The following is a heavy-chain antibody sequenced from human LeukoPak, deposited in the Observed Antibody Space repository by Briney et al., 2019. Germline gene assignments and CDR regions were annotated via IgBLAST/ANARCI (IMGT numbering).Heavy chain of an antibody. CDR3: ARPRVVTARNDGFDI. Sequence: GGSLRLSCAASGFTFSSYAMSWVRQAPGKGLAWVSTISGGSGSTYCADSVKGRFTISRDNSKSTLFLQMNSLRAEDTAVYFCARPRVVTARNDGFDIWGQGTMVTVSS. CDR2: ISGGSGST. D-gene: IGHD2-21*02. CDR1: GFTFSSYA. V-gene: IGHV3-23*01. J-gene: IGHJ3*02.